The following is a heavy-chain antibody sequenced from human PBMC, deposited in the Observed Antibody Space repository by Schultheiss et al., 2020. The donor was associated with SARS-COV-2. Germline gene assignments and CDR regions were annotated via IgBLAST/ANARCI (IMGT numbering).Heavy chain of an antibody. D-gene: IGHD2-21*02. V-gene: IGHV4-39*02. CDR2: IYYSGST. CDR1: GSSISTSSYY. CDR3: ARDLRAEVVTAFDS. J-gene: IGHJ5*01. Sequence: SETLSLTCTVSGSSISTSSYYWGWIRQSPGKGLEWIGYIYYSGSTYYNPSLKSRVTISVDTSQNHFSLRLNSMTAADTAVYYCARDLRAEVVTAFDSWGQGTLVTVSS.